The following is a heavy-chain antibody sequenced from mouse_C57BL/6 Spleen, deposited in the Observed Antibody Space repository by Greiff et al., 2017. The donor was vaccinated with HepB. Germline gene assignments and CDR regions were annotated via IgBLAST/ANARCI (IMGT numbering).Heavy chain of an antibody. CDR1: GYTFTSYW. Sequence: QVQLQQPGTELVKPGASVKLSCKASGYTFTSYWMHWVKQRPGQGLEWIGNINPSNGGTNYNEKFKSKATLTVDKSSSTAYMQLSSLTSEDSAVYYCARSGGQLRLPAWFAYWGQGTLVTVSA. D-gene: IGHD3-2*02. CDR2: INPSNGGT. J-gene: IGHJ3*01. V-gene: IGHV1-53*01. CDR3: ARSGGQLRLPAWFAY.